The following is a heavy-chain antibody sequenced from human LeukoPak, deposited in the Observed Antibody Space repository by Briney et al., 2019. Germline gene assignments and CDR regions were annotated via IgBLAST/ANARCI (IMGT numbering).Heavy chain of an antibody. V-gene: IGHV4-39*01. D-gene: IGHD6-19*01. J-gene: IGHJ4*02. Sequence: PSETLSLTCTVSGGSISSSSYYWGWIRQPPGKGLEWIGSIYYSGSTYYNPSLKSRVTISVDTSKNQFSLKLSSVTAADTAVYYCARISGGWYYFDYWGQGTLVTDSS. CDR1: GGSISSSSYY. CDR3: ARISGGWYYFDY. CDR2: IYYSGST.